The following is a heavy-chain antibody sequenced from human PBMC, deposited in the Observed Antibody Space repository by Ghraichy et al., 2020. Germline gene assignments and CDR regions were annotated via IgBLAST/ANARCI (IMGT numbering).Heavy chain of an antibody. J-gene: IGHJ4*02. CDR2: IYYNGRI. CDR3: ARAPGGLYYFDS. CDR1: GGSIYNYY. V-gene: IGHV4-59*01. Sequence: SETLSLTCTVSGGSIYNYYWNWIRQSPGKGLEWVGYIYYNGRINSSPSFRDRLTMSVDTSKNQFSLTLSYVTAADTAIYYCARAPGGLYYFDSWGQGTLVTVSS. D-gene: IGHD6-25*01.